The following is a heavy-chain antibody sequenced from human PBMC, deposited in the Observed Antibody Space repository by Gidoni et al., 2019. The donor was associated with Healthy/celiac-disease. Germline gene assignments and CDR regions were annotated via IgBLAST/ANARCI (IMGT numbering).Heavy chain of an antibody. J-gene: IGHJ3*02. CDR1: GGPISSYY. V-gene: IGHV4-59*01. Sequence: QVQLQESGPGLVKPSETLSLTCTVSGGPISSYYWRWIRQPPGKGLEWIGYIYYSGSTNYNPSLKSRVTISVDTSKNQFSLKLSSVTAADTAVYYCARDFYYDSSGVGYAFDIWGQGTMVTVSS. CDR2: IYYSGST. CDR3: ARDFYYDSSGVGYAFDI. D-gene: IGHD3-22*01.